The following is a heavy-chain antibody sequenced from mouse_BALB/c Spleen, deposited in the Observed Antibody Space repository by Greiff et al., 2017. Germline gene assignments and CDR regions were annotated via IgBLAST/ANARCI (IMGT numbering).Heavy chain of an antibody. CDR3: ATVSFDY. Sequence: QVQLQESGPGLVRPSQSLSITCTASGFSLTSYGVHWVRQSPGKGLEWLGVIWSGGSTDYNAAFFTRLTISKDNSTSHVFYKMNSLQANDAAIYYCATVSFDYWGQGTTLTVSS. J-gene: IGHJ2*01. CDR1: GFSLTSYG. V-gene: IGHV2-2*02. D-gene: IGHD1-1*01. CDR2: IWSGGST.